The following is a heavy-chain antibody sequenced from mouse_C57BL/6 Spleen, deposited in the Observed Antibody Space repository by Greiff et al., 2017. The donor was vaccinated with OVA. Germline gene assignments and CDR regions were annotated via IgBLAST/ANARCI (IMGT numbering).Heavy chain of an antibody. CDR2: IDPSDSYT. CDR3: ARGVRDYAMDY. V-gene: IGHV1-50*01. CDR1: GYTFTSYW. Sequence: QVQLQQPGAELVKPGASVKLSCKASGYTFTSYWMQWVKQRPGQGLEWIGEIDPSDSYTNYNQKFKGKATLTVDTSSSPAYMQLSSLTSEDSAVYYCARGVRDYAMDYWGQGTSVTVSS. J-gene: IGHJ4*01.